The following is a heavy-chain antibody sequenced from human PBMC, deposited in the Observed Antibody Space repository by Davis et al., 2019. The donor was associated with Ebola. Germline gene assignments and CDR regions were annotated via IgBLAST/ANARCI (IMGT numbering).Heavy chain of an antibody. CDR1: GGSISSYY. Sequence: MPSETLSLTCTVSGGSISSYYWSWIRQPPGKGLEWIGYIYYSGSTNYNPSLKSRVTISVDTSKNQFSLKLSFVTAADTAVYYCARGKGYSYGLRGFDPWGQGTLVTVSS. D-gene: IGHD5-18*01. J-gene: IGHJ5*02. CDR3: ARGKGYSYGLRGFDP. V-gene: IGHV4-59*12. CDR2: IYYSGST.